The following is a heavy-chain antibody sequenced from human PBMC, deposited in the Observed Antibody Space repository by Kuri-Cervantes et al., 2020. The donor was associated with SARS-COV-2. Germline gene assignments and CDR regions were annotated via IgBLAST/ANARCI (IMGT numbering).Heavy chain of an antibody. V-gene: IGHV3-30*18. D-gene: IGHD3-22*01. Sequence: GGSLRLSCAASGFTFNNYAIHWVRQAPGKGLEWVALISYEGSIKSYADSVKGRFTISRDSSKNTLYLQMNSLRADDTAVYYCAKGTRSSGYYCGLDFWGQGTLVTVSS. CDR3: AKGTRSSGYYCGLDF. CDR2: ISYEGSIK. J-gene: IGHJ4*02. CDR1: GFTFNNYA.